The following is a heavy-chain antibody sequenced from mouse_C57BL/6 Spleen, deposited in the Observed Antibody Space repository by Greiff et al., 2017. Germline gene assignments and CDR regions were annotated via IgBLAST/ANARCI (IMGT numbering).Heavy chain of an antibody. CDR3: ARGYYVISYLDGDFDV. Sequence: VQLQQSGPELVKPGASVKISCKASGYSFTDYNMNWVKQSNGKSIEWIGVINPNYGTTSYNQKFKGKATLTVDQSSSTAYLQRNSLTSEDSAVYYCARGYYVISYLDGDFDVWGQGTTLTVSS. J-gene: IGHJ2*01. CDR2: INPNYGTT. V-gene: IGHV1-39*01. D-gene: IGHD1-1*01. CDR1: GYSFTDYN.